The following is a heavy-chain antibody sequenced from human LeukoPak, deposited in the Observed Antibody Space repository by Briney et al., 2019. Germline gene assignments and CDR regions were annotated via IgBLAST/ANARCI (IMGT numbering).Heavy chain of an antibody. CDR1: GFTFSNAW. CDR2: IKSKTDGGTT. J-gene: IGHJ4*02. CDR3: APSAYDY. Sequence: AGGSLRLSCAASGFTFSNAWMSWVRQAPGKGLEWVGRIKSKTDGGTTDYAAPVKGRVTISRDDSKNTLYLRMNSLKTEDTAAYYCAPSAYDYWGQGTLVTVSS. V-gene: IGHV3-15*01.